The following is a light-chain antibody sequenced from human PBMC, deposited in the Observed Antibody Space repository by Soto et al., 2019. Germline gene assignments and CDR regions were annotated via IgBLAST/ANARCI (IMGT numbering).Light chain of an antibody. CDR1: SSDVGGYNY. CDR2: DVS. J-gene: IGLJ2*01. V-gene: IGLV2-11*01. CDR3: CPFAGSYTFDVV. Sequence: QSALTQPRSVSGSPGQSVTISCTGTSSDVGGYNYVSWYQQHPGKAPKLMIYDVSKRPSGVPDRFSGSKSGNTASLTISGLQAEDEADYYCCPFAGSYTFDVVFGGGTKLTVL.